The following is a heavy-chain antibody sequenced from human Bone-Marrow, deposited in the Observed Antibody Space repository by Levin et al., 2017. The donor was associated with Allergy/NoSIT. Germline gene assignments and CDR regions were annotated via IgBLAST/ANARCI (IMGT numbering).Heavy chain of an antibody. D-gene: IGHD2/OR15-2a*01. CDR1: NYSISSAYF. Sequence: GSLRLSCTVSNYSISSAYFWGWIRQSPGKGLACIGNIYHSGTTFYNPSLKSRVAISVDMSKNQFSLSLSSVTAADTAVYYCARGNTFDAFDIWGQGTTVTVSS. CDR2: IYHSGTT. CDR3: ARGNTFDAFDI. V-gene: IGHV4-38-2*02. J-gene: IGHJ3*02.